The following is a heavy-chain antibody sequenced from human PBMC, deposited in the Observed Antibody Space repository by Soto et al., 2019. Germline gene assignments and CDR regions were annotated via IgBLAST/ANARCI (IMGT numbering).Heavy chain of an antibody. CDR2: IYSRGGT. Sequence: EVQVVESGGGLVQPGGSLRLSCAASGFTVSDNYMTWVRQAPGKGLEWVSLIYSRGGTDYADSVKGRFIISRDNSKNMVYLQMNSLRVEDTAVYYCARGGSGSQTVGYWGQGARVTVSS. CDR1: GFTVSDNY. D-gene: IGHD1-26*01. CDR3: ARGGSGSQTVGY. J-gene: IGHJ4*02. V-gene: IGHV3-66*01.